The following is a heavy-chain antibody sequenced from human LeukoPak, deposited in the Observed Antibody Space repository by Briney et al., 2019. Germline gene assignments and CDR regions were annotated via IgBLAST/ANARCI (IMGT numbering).Heavy chain of an antibody. CDR2: ISYDGSNK. V-gene: IGHV3-30-3*01. D-gene: IGHD1-26*01. CDR1: GFTFSSYA. CDR3: ARSILRWELRLRNYFDY. J-gene: IGHJ4*02. Sequence: GGSLRLSCAASGFTFSSYAMHWVRQAPGKGLEWVAVISYDGSNKYYADSVKGRFTISRDNSKNTLYLQMNSLRAEDTAVYYCARSILRWELRLRNYFDYWGQGTLVTVSS.